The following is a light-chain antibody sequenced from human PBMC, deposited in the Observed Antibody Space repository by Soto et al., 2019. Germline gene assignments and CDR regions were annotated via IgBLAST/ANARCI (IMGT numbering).Light chain of an antibody. J-gene: IGKJ1*01. Sequence: EIVMTQTPLSAPVTLGQSASISCRSSQSLVHSDRNTYLSWFHQRPGHPPRLLLYKVSKRFSGVPDRFGGSGSGTYFTLKIDRVEADDVGLYYCMQLSHFPWTFGQGTKVEV. CDR1: QSLVHSDRNTY. CDR2: KVS. V-gene: IGKV2-24*01. CDR3: MQLSHFPWT.